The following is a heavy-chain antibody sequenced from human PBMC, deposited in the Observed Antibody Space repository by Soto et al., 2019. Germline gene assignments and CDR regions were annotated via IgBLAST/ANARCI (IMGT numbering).Heavy chain of an antibody. CDR1: GFTFRDYG. J-gene: IGHJ4*02. V-gene: IGHV3-30*18. Sequence: QVQLVESGGGVVQHGRSLRLSCAASGFTFRDYGMNWVRQAPGKGLVWVAVISYDGSIKYYIDSVKGRSTISRDKSKNTLFRHMNSVRTEDTAVYYCAKGGQRRPDFANWGQGTLVTVSS. D-gene: IGHD6-25*01. CDR2: ISYDGSIK. CDR3: AKGGQRRPDFAN.